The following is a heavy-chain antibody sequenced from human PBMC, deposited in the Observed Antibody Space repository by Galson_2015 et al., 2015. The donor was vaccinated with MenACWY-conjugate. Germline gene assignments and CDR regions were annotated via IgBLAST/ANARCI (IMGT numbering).Heavy chain of an antibody. CDR2: IRNVGSYE. V-gene: IGHV3-30*02. CDR1: GLTLSDFA. J-gene: IGHJ6*02. CDR3: ARTTAVMTASPQYYFGMDV. D-gene: IGHD2-21*02. Sequence: SLRLSCAASGLTLSDFAMHWVRQAPGKGLEWVLFIRNVGSYEKYADSVRGRFTILRDNSKDMLYLLMNTLRAEDTAVFYCARTTAVMTASPQYYFGMDVWGQGTTVIVSS.